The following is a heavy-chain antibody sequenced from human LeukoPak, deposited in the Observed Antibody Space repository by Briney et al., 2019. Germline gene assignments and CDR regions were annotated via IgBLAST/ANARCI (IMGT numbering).Heavy chain of an antibody. CDR2: IKQDGSTT. CDR1: GFTFNNYW. V-gene: IGHV3-7*05. J-gene: IGHJ4*02. D-gene: IGHD7-27*01. Sequence: PGGSLRLSCAASGFTFNNYWMSWVRQAPGKGLEWVANIKQDGSTTFYLDSVKGRFTISRDNAKNLLYLQMNSLRAEDTAVYYCGRIVHTGAWYIDSWGQGTLVTVSS. CDR3: GRIVHTGAWYIDS.